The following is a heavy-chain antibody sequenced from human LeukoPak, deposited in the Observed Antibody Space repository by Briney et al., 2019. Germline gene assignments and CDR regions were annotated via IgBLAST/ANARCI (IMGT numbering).Heavy chain of an antibody. D-gene: IGHD6-19*01. V-gene: IGHV4-34*01. Sequence: SETLSLTCAVYGGSFSGYYWSWIRQPPGKGLEWIGEINHSGSTNYNPSLKSRVTISVDTSKNQFSLQLNSVTPEDTAVYYCARGPGYSSGWYYFDYWGQGTLVTVSS. CDR3: ARGPGYSSGWYYFDY. CDR2: INHSGST. CDR1: GGSFSGYY. J-gene: IGHJ4*02.